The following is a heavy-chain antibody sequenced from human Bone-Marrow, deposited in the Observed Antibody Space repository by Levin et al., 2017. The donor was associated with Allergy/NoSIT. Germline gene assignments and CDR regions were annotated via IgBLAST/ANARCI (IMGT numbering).Heavy chain of an antibody. Sequence: KAGGSLRLSCKASGYTFSSYDINWVRQASGQGLEWMGWMTPNSIKTGYAQKFQGRLTMTWNTSISTAYMELSSLRSEDTAVYYCGRLRGLERSGDYWGQGTLVTVSS. CDR3: GRLRGLERSGDY. CDR1: GYTFSSYD. D-gene: IGHD1-1*01. CDR2: MTPNSIKT. V-gene: IGHV1-8*01. J-gene: IGHJ4*02.